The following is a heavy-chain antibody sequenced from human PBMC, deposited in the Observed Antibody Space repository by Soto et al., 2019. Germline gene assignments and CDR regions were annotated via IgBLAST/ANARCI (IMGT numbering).Heavy chain of an antibody. CDR2: ISGSGGRT. V-gene: IGHV3-23*01. J-gene: IGHJ3*02. D-gene: IGHD2-15*01. Sequence: GGSLRLSCVASGFPFSSYAMSWVRQTPEKGPEWVPGISGSGGRTYYADSVKGRFTISRDNSNNTLSLQMHSLRVEDTAVYFCAKGGYYSLFDIWGQGTMVTVSS. CDR3: AKGGYYSLFDI. CDR1: GFPFSSYA.